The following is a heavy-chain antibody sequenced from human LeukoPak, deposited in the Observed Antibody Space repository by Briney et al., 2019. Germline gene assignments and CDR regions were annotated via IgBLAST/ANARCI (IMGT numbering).Heavy chain of an antibody. D-gene: IGHD3-22*01. CDR1: GCTFSRYA. CDR3: ASANYYDSSGYFLFDY. J-gene: IGHJ4*02. V-gene: IGHV1-69*05. CDR2: IIPIFGTA. Sequence: VASVKVSCKASGCTFSRYAISWVRQAPGQGLEWMGGIIPIFGTANYAQKFQGRVTITTDESTRTAYMELSSLRSEDTAVSYCASANYYDSSGYFLFDYWGQGTLVTVSS.